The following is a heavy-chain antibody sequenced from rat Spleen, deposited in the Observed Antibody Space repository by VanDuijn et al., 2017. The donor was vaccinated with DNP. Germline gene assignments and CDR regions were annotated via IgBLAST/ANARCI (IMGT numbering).Heavy chain of an antibody. Sequence: QVQLKESGPGLVQPSQTLSLTCTVAGFSLTSYNVHWVRQPPGKGLEWMGVIWKHGATRYNAVFKSRLSISKDTSKSQVFLKMNSLQTEDTATYYCARDAYTTDSDFDYWGQGVMVTVSS. J-gene: IGHJ2*01. CDR2: IWKHGAT. CDR3: ARDAYTTDSDFDY. D-gene: IGHD1-6*01. CDR1: GFSLTSYN. V-gene: IGHV2-41*01.